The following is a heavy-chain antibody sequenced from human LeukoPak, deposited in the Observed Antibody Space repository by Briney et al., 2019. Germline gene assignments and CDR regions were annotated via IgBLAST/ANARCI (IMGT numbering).Heavy chain of an antibody. Sequence: SETLPLTCSVSGGSISSSSYYWGWIRQPPGKGLEWIGSIYYGGSTYDNPSLKSRVTISVDTSKNQFSLKLSSVTAADTAVYYCASTNLGYCGGGSCYSFSYYFDYWGQGTLVTVSS. D-gene: IGHD2-15*01. CDR3: ASTNLGYCGGGSCYSFSYYFDY. CDR2: IYYGGST. J-gene: IGHJ4*02. CDR1: GGSISSSSYY. V-gene: IGHV4-39*01.